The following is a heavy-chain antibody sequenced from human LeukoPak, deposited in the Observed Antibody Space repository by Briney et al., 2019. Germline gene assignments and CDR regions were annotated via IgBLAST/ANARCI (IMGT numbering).Heavy chain of an antibody. CDR3: ARGRGYSGYERDF. V-gene: IGHV4-34*01. CDR1: GGSFSGYY. D-gene: IGHD5-12*01. J-gene: IGHJ4*02. CDR2: INHSGST. Sequence: SETLSLTCAVYGGSFSGYYWSWIRQPPGKGLEWIGEINHSGSTNYNPSLKSRVTISVDTFKNQFSLKLSSVTAADTAVYYCARGRGYSGYERDFWGQGTLVTVSS.